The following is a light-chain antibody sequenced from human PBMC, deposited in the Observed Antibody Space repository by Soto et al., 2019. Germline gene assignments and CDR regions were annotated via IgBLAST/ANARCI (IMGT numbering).Light chain of an antibody. J-gene: IGLJ1*01. CDR2: EVN. CDR3: SSYSSNNILSYV. CDR1: SNDVGGYKY. Sequence: QSALTQPASMSGAPGQSITISCTGTSNDVGGYKYVSWYQQRPGTAPKLIMFEVNNRPSGVSDRFSGSRSANTASLTISGLQAQDEADYYCSSYSSNNILSYVFGTGTKLTVL. V-gene: IGLV2-14*03.